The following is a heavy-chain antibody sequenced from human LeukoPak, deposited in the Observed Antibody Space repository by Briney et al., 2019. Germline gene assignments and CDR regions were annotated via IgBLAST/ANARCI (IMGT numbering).Heavy chain of an antibody. CDR3: ARGTGSAPGY. Sequence: GGSLRLSCAASGFTFSSYSMHWVRQAPGKGLEWVSSISSSSSYIYYADSVKGRFTISRDNAKNSLYLQMNSLRAEDTAVWYCARGTGSAPGYWGQGTLVTVSS. V-gene: IGHV3-21*01. D-gene: IGHD2-15*01. CDR1: GFTFSSYS. CDR2: ISSSSSYI. J-gene: IGHJ4*02.